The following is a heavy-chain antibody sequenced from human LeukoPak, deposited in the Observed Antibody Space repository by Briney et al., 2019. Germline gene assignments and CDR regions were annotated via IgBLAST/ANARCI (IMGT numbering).Heavy chain of an antibody. CDR1: GGSFSGYY. CDR2: INHSGST. D-gene: IGHD6-13*01. V-gene: IGHV4-34*01. J-gene: IGHJ4*02. CDR3: ARGEIAAAGTGLYYFDY. Sequence: SETLSLTCAVYGGSFSGYYWSWIRQPPGKGLEWIGEINHSGSTNYNPSLKSRVTISVDTSKNQFSLKLSSVTAADTAVYYCARGEIAAAGTGLYYFDYWGQGTLVTVSS.